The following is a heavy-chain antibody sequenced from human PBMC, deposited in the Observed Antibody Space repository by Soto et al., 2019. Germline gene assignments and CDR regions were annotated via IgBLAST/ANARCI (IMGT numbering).Heavy chain of an antibody. Sequence: QVQLVQSGAEVKKPGSSVKVSCKASGGTFSNFAINWLRQAPGQGLEWMGGVIPIFHTPLYAQRFPGRVTITADTSTRTVYMELSSLRSDDTAVYYCASPDRVNFALDIWGQGTMVTVSS. CDR3: ASPDRVNFALDI. CDR2: VIPIFHTP. D-gene: IGHD3-10*01. V-gene: IGHV1-69*06. J-gene: IGHJ3*02. CDR1: GGTFSNFA.